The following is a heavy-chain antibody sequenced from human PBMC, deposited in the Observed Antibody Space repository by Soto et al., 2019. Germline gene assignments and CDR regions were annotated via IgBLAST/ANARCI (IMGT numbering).Heavy chain of an antibody. D-gene: IGHD4-4*01. CDR3: AADPTVTGDFDY. CDR2: IVVGSGNT. J-gene: IGHJ4*02. V-gene: IGHV1-58*01. Sequence: SVKVSCKASGFTFTSSAVQLVRQARGQRLEWIGWIVVGSGNTNYAQKFQERVTITRDMSTSTVYMELSSLRSEDTAVYYCAADPTVTGDFDYWGQGTLVTVSS. CDR1: GFTFTSSA.